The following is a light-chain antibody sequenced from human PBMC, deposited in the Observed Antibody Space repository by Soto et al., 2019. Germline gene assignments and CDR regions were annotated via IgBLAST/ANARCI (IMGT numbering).Light chain of an antibody. V-gene: IGKV3-11*01. Sequence: ETVLTQSPATLSLSPGERATLSCRASQSVRSNLAWYQHRPGQAPRLLIYDASNRATGIPGRFSGSGSGTDFTLTIGNREPEDFAVYYCQQRDNCPWTFGQGAKVEIK. CDR2: DAS. CDR1: QSVRSN. CDR3: QQRDNCPWT. J-gene: IGKJ1*01.